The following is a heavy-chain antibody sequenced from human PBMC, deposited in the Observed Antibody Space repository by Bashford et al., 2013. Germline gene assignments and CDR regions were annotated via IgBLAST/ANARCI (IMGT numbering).Heavy chain of an antibody. Sequence: WIRQPPGKGLEWIGYIFYSGSTNYNPSLRSRVTISLDTSKSQFSLKLSSVTAADTAVYYCARRRGGNYFDYWGQGTLVTVSS. J-gene: IGHJ4*02. CDR2: IFYSGST. V-gene: IGHV4-59*08. CDR3: ARRRGGNYFDY. D-gene: IGHD3-10*01.